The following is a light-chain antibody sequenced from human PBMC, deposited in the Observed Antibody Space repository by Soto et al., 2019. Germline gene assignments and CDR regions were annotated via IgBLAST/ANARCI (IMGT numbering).Light chain of an antibody. J-gene: IGKJ1*01. CDR3: QQRSNSPST. CDR1: QSVSSY. Sequence: EIELTQSPSTLSSSPGERATFSCRASQSVSSYLDWYQQKPGQAPRLLIYDASSWATGIPARFSGSGSGTDLTLTINSLEPEDSAVYYCQQRSNSPSTFGQGTKVEIK. CDR2: DAS. V-gene: IGKV3-11*01.